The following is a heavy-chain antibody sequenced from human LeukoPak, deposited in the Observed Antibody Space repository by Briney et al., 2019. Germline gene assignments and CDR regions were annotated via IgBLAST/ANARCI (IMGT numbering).Heavy chain of an antibody. J-gene: IGHJ4*02. CDR1: GYTFTGYY. D-gene: IGHD2-8*01. Sequence: ASVKVSCKASGYTFTGYYMHWVRQAPGQGLEWMGWINPNSGGTNYAQKFQGRVTMTRDTSISTAYMELSSLRSEDTAVYYCARGGLMVYAPRYFDYWGQGTLVTVSS. CDR2: INPNSGGT. CDR3: ARGGLMVYAPRYFDY. V-gene: IGHV1-2*02.